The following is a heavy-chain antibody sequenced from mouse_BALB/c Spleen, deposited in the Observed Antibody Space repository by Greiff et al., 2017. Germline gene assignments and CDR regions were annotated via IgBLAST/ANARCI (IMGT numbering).Heavy chain of an antibody. Sequence: EVQGVESGGGLVQPGGSLKLSCAASGFTFSSYGMSWVRQTPDKRLELVATINSNGGSTYYPDSVKGRFTISRDNAKNTLYLQMSSLKSEDTAMYYCARDNYGNPAWFAYWGQGTLVTVSA. CDR1: GFTFSSYG. D-gene: IGHD2-1*01. J-gene: IGHJ3*01. CDR3: ARDNYGNPAWFAY. CDR2: INSNGGST. V-gene: IGHV5-6-3*01.